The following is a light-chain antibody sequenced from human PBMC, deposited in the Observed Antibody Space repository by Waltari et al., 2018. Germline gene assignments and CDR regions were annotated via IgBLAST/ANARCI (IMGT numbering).Light chain of an antibody. Sequence: QLVLTQSPSASASLGASVTLTCTLSSGHSSNVIAWHQQQPLKGPRYLMKVNSDGSHRKGDDIPDRFSGSSSGAERYLTISSLQSEDEADYYCQTGGHGTWVFGGGTKLTVL. CDR1: SGHSSNV. J-gene: IGLJ3*02. V-gene: IGLV4-69*01. CDR2: VNSDGSH. CDR3: QTGGHGTWV.